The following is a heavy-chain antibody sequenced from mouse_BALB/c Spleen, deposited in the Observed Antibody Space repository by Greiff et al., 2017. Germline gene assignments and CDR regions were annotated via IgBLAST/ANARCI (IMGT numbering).Heavy chain of an antibody. CDR1: GFTFTDYY. CDR3: ASPRWDGPYYYAMDY. J-gene: IGHJ4*01. D-gene: IGHD4-1*01. V-gene: IGHV7-3*02. Sequence: DVHLVESGGGLVQPGGSLRLSCATSGFTFTDYYMSWVRQPPGKALEWLGFIRNKANGYTTEYSASVKGRFTISRDNSQSILYLQMNTLRAEDSATYYCASPRWDGPYYYAMDYWGQGTSVTVSS. CDR2: IRNKANGYTT.